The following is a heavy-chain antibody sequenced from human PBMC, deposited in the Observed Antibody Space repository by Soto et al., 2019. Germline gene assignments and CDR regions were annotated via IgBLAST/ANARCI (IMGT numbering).Heavy chain of an antibody. CDR3: ARAHYYYYGMDV. Sequence: RLSCAASGFTFSSYWMHWVRQAPGKGLVWVSRINSDGSSTSYADSVKGRFTISRDNAKNTLYLQMNSLRAEDTAVYYCARAHYYYYGMDVWGQGTTVTVSS. J-gene: IGHJ6*02. CDR2: INSDGSST. V-gene: IGHV3-74*01. CDR1: GFTFSSYW.